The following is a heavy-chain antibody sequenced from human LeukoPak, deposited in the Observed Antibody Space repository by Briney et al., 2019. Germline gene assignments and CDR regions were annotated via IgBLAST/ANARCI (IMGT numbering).Heavy chain of an antibody. Sequence: GGSLRLSCAASGFTFSSYWMSWVRQAPGKGLEWVANIKQDGSEKYYVDSVKGRFTISRDNAKNSLYLQMNSLRAEDTAVYYCAKARSGSGSYSWFDPWGQGTLVTVSS. D-gene: IGHD3-10*01. V-gene: IGHV3-7*01. CDR1: GFTFSSYW. J-gene: IGHJ5*02. CDR3: AKARSGSGSYSWFDP. CDR2: IKQDGSEK.